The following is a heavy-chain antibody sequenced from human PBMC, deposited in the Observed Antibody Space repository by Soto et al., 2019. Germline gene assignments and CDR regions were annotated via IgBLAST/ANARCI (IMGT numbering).Heavy chain of an antibody. J-gene: IGHJ4*02. Sequence: QVEVVQSGGGVVQPGKSVRLSCKASGFIFSDYGVHWARQAPGKGLQWVAFISNNSSHEYYADSVKGRFTISRDNSQNTVYLHLKSLRPGDTAVYYCVPNFDYWGQGTRVNVSP. CDR1: GFIFSDYG. V-gene: IGHV3-30*03. CDR2: ISNNSSHE. CDR3: VPNFDY.